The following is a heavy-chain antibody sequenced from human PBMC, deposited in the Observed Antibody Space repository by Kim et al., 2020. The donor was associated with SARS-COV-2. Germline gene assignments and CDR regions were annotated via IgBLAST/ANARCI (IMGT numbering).Heavy chain of an antibody. CDR1: GFSLSTNGVG. Sequence: SGPTLVKPTQTLTLTCTFSGFSLSTNGVGVGWIRQPPGKALEWLALIYWDNDKRYSPSLKSRLTITKDTSKNQVVLTLTNMDPVDTATYFCARTPSDGRGYVRLDSLGQGTLVTVSS. D-gene: IGHD5-12*01. CDR2: IYWDNDK. V-gene: IGHV2-5*02. J-gene: IGHJ4*02. CDR3: ARTPSDGRGYVRLDS.